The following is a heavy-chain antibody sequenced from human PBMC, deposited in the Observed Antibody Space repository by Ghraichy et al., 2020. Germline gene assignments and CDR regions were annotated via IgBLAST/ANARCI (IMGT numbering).Heavy chain of an antibody. CDR3: ARRTIFGKPRGDYYYYGMDV. CDR2: IIPILGIA. J-gene: IGHJ6*02. CDR1: GGTFSSYA. Sequence: SVKVSCKASGGTFSSYAISWVRQAPGQGLEWMGRIIPILGIANYAQKFQGRVTITADKSTSTAYMELSSLRSEDTAVYYCARRTIFGKPRGDYYYYGMDVWGQGTTVTVSS. V-gene: IGHV1-69*04. D-gene: IGHD3-3*01.